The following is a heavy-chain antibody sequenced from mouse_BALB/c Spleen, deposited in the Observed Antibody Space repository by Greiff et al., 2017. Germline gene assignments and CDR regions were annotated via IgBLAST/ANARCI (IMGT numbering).Heavy chain of an antibody. CDR2: IDPENGNT. V-gene: IGHV14-1*02. CDR3: ASLMDY. J-gene: IGHJ4*01. CDR1: GFNIKDYY. Sequence: EVQLQQSGAELVRPGALVKLSCKASGFNIKDYYMPWVKQRPEQGLEWIGWIDPENGNTIFDPKFQGKASITADTSSNTAYLQLSSLTSEDTAVYYCASLMDYWGQGTSVTVSS.